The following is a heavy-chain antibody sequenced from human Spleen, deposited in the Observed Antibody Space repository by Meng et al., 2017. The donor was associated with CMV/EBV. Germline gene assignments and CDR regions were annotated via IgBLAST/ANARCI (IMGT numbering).Heavy chain of an antibody. CDR2: IYYNGNT. Sequence: SETLSLTCTVSGGSMSSTDYYWGWIRQPPGKGLEWIGSIYYNGNTYYNPSLKSRVTISVDTSKNHFSLKLTSVTAADTAVYYCARDQFTHAIAGRDYYGMDVWGQGTTVTVSS. V-gene: IGHV4-39*07. CDR3: ARDQFTHAIAGRDYYGMDV. J-gene: IGHJ6*02. CDR1: GGSMSSTDYY. D-gene: IGHD6-6*01.